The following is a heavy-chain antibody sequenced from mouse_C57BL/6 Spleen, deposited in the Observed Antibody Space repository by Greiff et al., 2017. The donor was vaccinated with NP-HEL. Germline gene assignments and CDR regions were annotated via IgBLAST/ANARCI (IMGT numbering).Heavy chain of an antibody. CDR3: ARSGLRRESAMDY. CDR2: IYPGDGDT. D-gene: IGHD2-4*01. V-gene: IGHV1-80*01. CDR1: GYAFSSYW. Sequence: QVQLQQSGAELVKPGASVKISCKASGYAFSSYWMNWVKQRPGKGLEWIGQIYPGDGDTNYNGKFKGKATLTADKSSSTAYMQLSSLTSEDSAVYFCARSGLRRESAMDYWGQGTSVTVSS. J-gene: IGHJ4*01.